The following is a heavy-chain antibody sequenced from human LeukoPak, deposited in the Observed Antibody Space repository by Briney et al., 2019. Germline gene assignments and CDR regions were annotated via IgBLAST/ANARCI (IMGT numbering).Heavy chain of an antibody. Sequence: GGSLRLSCAASGFTFSSYWMHWVRQAPGKGLVWVSRINSDGSSTSYADSVKGRFTISRDNAKSTLYLQMNSLRAEDTAVYYCARCFRSGGSCYFDYWGQGTLVTVSS. V-gene: IGHV3-74*01. CDR3: ARCFRSGGSCYFDY. CDR2: INSDGSST. CDR1: GFTFSSYW. J-gene: IGHJ4*02. D-gene: IGHD2-15*01.